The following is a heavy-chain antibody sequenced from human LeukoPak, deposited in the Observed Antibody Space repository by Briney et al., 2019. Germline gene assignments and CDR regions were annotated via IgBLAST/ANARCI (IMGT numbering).Heavy chain of an antibody. D-gene: IGHD2-21*02. CDR1: GFTFSSYS. Sequence: GGSLRLSCAASGFTFSSYSMNWVRQAPGKGLEWVSYISSRSRTIYYADSVKGRFTVSRDNSKNTLYVQMKSLRAEDTAVYYCAKDFVVVPGNVNYFDYWGQGTLVTVSS. CDR2: ISSRSRTI. CDR3: AKDFVVVPGNVNYFDY. V-gene: IGHV3-48*01. J-gene: IGHJ4*02.